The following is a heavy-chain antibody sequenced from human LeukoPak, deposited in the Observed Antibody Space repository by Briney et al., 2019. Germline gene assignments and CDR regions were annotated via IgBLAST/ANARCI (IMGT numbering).Heavy chain of an antibody. V-gene: IGHV4-59*12. J-gene: IGHJ3*02. CDR2: IYYSGSS. D-gene: IGHD7-27*01. CDR3: ARDRLSLGAFDI. Sequence: SETLSLTCTVSGGSISSYFWNWIRQPPGRGLEWIGYIYYSGSSNYNPSLKSRVTLSVNTSKNQFSLKVSSVTAADTAVYYCARDRLSLGAFDIWGQGTMVTVSS. CDR1: GGSISSYF.